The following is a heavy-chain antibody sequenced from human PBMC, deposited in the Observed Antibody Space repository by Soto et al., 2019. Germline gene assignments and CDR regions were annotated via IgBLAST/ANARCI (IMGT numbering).Heavy chain of an antibody. J-gene: IGHJ4*02. V-gene: IGHV4-34*01. CDR2: IKHSGST. D-gene: IGHD3-10*01. Sequence: QVQLQQWGAGLLKPSETLSLTCAVYDGSSNNYYWSWIRQPPVKGLEWIGEIKHSGSTHYNASLKSRVTISEDTSKKQFSLELRFVTAADTAVYYCARGGLIRGVLYYWGQGTLVTVSS. CDR1: DGSSNNYY. CDR3: ARGGLIRGVLYY.